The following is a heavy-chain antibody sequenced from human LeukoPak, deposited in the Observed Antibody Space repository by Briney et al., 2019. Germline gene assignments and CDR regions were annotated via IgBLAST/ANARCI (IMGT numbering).Heavy chain of an antibody. J-gene: IGHJ4*02. CDR3: AKDVGFCSGDSCSFFDY. D-gene: IGHD2-15*01. CDR2: TSAGGEDK. CDR1: GFVFSNFG. Sequence: GGSLRLSCAASGFVFSNFGMTWVRQAPGKGLEWVSTTSAGGEDKHYADSVKGRFTISRDNSKNTLYLQMNTLRAEDTALYYCAKDVGFCSGDSCSFFDYWGRGDLVTVSS. V-gene: IGHV3-23*01.